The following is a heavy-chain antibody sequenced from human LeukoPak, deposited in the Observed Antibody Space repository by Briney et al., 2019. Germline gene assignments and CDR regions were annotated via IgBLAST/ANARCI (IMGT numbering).Heavy chain of an antibody. D-gene: IGHD2-15*01. CDR2: ISAYNGNT. V-gene: IGHV1-69*05. CDR3: AVFFAPSSQGAFDI. J-gene: IGHJ3*02. Sequence: GASVKVSCKASGGTFSSYAISWVRQAPGQGLEWMGWISAYNGNTNYTQKFQGRVTITTDESTSTAYMELSSLRSEDTAVYYCAVFFAPSSQGAFDIWGQGTMVTVSS. CDR1: GGTFSSYA.